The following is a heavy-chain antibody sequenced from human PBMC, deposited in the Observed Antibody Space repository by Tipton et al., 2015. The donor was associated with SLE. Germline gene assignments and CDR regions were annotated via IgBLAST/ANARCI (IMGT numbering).Heavy chain of an antibody. Sequence: TLSLTCTVSGDSITRSSFYWGWIRQPPGKGLEWIGSIYYSGTTYDNPSLKSRVTISVDTSKNQFSLMLSSVTAADTALYYCAGALDTTMGPFDYWGQGTLVTVSS. V-gene: IGHV4-39*07. D-gene: IGHD5-18*01. CDR1: GDSITRSSFY. CDR2: IYYSGTT. CDR3: AGALDTTMGPFDY. J-gene: IGHJ4*02.